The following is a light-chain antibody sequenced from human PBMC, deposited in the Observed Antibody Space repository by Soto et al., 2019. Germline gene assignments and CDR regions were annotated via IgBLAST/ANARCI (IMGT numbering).Light chain of an antibody. Sequence: QSVLTQPPSVSGAPGQRVTISCTGSSSNIGAGYDVHWYQQLPETAPKLLIYGNSNRPSGVPDRFSGSKSGTSASLAITGFQAEDEADYYCQSYDSSLSGVVFGGGTKLTVL. V-gene: IGLV1-40*01. CDR3: QSYDSSLSGVV. CDR2: GNS. J-gene: IGLJ2*01. CDR1: SSNIGAGYD.